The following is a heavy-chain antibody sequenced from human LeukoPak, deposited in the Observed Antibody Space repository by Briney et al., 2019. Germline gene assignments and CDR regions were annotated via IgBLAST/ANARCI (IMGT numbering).Heavy chain of an antibody. CDR2: INHSGST. V-gene: IGHV4-34*01. J-gene: IGHJ5*02. Sequence: SETLSLTCAVYGGSFSGYYWSWIRQPPGRGLEWLGEINHSGSTNYNPSLKSRVTISVDTSKNQFSLKLSSVTAADTAVYYCARGRATLPLHRRVGFDPWGQGTLVTVSS. CDR1: GGSFSGYY. D-gene: IGHD1-26*01. CDR3: ARGRATLPLHRRVGFDP.